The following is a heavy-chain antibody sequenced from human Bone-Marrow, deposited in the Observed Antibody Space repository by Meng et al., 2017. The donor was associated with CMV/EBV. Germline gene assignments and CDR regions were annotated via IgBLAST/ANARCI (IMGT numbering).Heavy chain of an antibody. CDR2: INHSGST. CDR1: GGSFSGYY. Sequence: SETLSLTCAVYGGSFSGYYWSWIRQPPGKGLEWIGEINHSGSTNYNPSLKSRVTISVDTSKNQFSLKLSSVTAADTAVYYCARGPKRVRGVVVLYYFDYWGLGTLFTVSS. J-gene: IGHJ4*02. V-gene: IGHV4-34*01. D-gene: IGHD3-10*01. CDR3: ARGPKRVRGVVVLYYFDY.